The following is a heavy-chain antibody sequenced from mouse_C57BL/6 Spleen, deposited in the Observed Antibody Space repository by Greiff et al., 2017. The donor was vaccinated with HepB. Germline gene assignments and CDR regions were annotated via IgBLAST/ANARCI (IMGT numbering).Heavy chain of an antibody. CDR2: INPYNGDT. Sequence: EVHLVESGPELVKPGDSVKISCKASGYSFTGYFMNWVMQSHGKSLEWIGRINPYNGDTFYNQKFKGKATLTVDKSSSPAHMELRSLTSADSAVYYCAREGDYGGDYWGQGTTLTVSS. CDR1: GYSFTGYF. D-gene: IGHD1-1*01. V-gene: IGHV1-20*01. J-gene: IGHJ2*01. CDR3: AREGDYGGDY.